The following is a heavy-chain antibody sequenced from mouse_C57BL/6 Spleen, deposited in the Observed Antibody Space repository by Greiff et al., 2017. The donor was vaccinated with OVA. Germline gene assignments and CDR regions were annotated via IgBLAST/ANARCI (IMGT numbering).Heavy chain of an antibody. CDR2: IYPGDGDT. D-gene: IGHD3-2*02. Sequence: LQESGPELVKPGASVKISCKASGYAFSSSWMNWVKQRPGKGLEWIGRIYPGDGDTNYNGKFKGKATLTADKSSSTAYMQLSSLTSEDSAVYFCARETAQAPAWFAYWGQGTLVTVSA. J-gene: IGHJ3*01. CDR3: ARETAQAPAWFAY. V-gene: IGHV1-82*01. CDR1: GYAFSSSW.